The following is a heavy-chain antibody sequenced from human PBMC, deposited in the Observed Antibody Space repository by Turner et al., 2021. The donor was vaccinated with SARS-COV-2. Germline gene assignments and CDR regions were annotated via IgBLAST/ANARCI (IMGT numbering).Heavy chain of an antibody. V-gene: IGHV3-9*01. J-gene: IGHJ4*02. CDR1: GFTFDDYA. CDR2: SSWNSGSI. Sequence: EVQLVESGGGLVQPGRSLRLSSAASGFTFDDYAMHWVRQAPGKGLEWVSGSSWNSGSIGYADSVKGRFTISRDNAKNSLYLQMNSLRAEDTALYYCAKDRWYNWNYFDYWGQGTLVTVSS. D-gene: IGHD1-20*01. CDR3: AKDRWYNWNYFDY.